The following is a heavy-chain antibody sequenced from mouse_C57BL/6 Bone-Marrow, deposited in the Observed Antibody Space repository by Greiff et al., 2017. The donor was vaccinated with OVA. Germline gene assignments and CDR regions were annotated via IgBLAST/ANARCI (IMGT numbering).Heavy chain of an antibody. D-gene: IGHD1-1*01. CDR2: IYPRSGNT. J-gene: IGHJ3*01. Sequence: VQLQQSGAELARPGASVKLSCKASGYTFTSYGISWVKQRTGQGLEWIGEIYPRSGNTYYNEKFKGKATLTADKSSSTAYMELRSLTSEDSAVYFCAKGSRAYWGQGTLVTVSA. CDR3: AKGSRAY. V-gene: IGHV1-81*01. CDR1: GYTFTSYG.